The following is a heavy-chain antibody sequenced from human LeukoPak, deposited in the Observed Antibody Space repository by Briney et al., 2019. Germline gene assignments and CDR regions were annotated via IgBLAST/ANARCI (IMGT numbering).Heavy chain of an antibody. J-gene: IGHJ5*02. Sequence: SETLSLTCTVSGGSISSSSYYWGWIRQPPGKGLEWIGSIYYSGSTYYNPSLKSRVTISVDTSKNQFSLKLSSVTAADTAVYYCARGLSEWFGGPNWFDPWGQGTLVTVSS. CDR2: IYYSGST. CDR3: ARGLSEWFGGPNWFDP. V-gene: IGHV4-39*07. D-gene: IGHD3-10*01. CDR1: GGSISSSSYY.